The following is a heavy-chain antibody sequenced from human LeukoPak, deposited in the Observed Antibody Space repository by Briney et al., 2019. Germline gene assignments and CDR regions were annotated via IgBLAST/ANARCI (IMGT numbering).Heavy chain of an antibody. V-gene: IGHV1-69*06. CDR2: IIPIFGTA. J-gene: IGHJ6*03. CDR1: GGTFSSYA. D-gene: IGHD5-18*01. CDR3: ARADVGYSYGYADYYYYMDV. Sequence: SVKASCKASGGTFSSYAISWVRQAPGQGLEWMGGIIPIFGTANYAQKFQGRVTITADKSTSTAYMELSSLRSEDTAVYYCARADVGYSYGYADYYYYMDVWGKGTTVTVSS.